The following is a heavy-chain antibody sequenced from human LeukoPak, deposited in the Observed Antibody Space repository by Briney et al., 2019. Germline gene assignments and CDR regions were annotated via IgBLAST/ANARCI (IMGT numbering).Heavy chain of an antibody. CDR2: IIPIFGTA. V-gene: IGHV1-69*05. CDR1: GGTFSSYA. J-gene: IGHJ6*03. Sequence: SVKVSCKASGGTFSSYAISWVRQAPGQGLEWMGRIIPIFGTANYAQKFQGRVTITTDESTSTAYMELSSLRSEDTAVYYCARDWNQIYLGNYYYMDVWGKGTTVTVSS. CDR3: ARDWNQIYLGNYYYMDV. D-gene: IGHD1-1*01.